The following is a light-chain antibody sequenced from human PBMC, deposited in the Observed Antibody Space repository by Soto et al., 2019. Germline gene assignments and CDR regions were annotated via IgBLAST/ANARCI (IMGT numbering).Light chain of an antibody. J-gene: IGLJ1*01. CDR2: DVS. CDR3: SSYTSSSTPYV. V-gene: IGLV2-14*01. Sequence: QPVLSQPASVSGSPGQSVTISCTGTSSDVGAYDLVCWYQQHPGKAPKLMIYDVSNRPSGVSNRFSGSKSGNTASLTISGLQAEDEADYYCSSYTSSSTPYVFGTGTKLTVL. CDR1: SSDVGAYDL.